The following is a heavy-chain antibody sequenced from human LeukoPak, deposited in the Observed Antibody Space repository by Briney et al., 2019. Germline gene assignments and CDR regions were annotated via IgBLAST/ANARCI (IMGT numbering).Heavy chain of an antibody. CDR3: ARDPPEFPHYFDY. CDR2: INPSGGST. D-gene: IGHD3-10*01. V-gene: IGHV1-46*01. Sequence: ASVKVSCKASGHTFTGYYMHWVRQAPGQGLEWMGIINPSGGSTSYAQKFQGRVTMTRDTSTSTVYMELSSLRSEDTAVYYCARDPPEFPHYFDYWGQGTLVTVSS. J-gene: IGHJ4*02. CDR1: GHTFTGYY.